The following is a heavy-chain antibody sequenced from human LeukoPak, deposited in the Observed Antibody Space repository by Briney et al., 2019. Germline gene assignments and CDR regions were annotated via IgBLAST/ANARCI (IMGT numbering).Heavy chain of an antibody. J-gene: IGHJ4*02. CDR3: ARGNDYYDSSGSIPSFDY. CDR2: IYHSGST. V-gene: IGHV4-30-2*01. Sequence: SETLSLTCAVSGGSISSGGYSWSWIRQPPGKGLEWIGYIYHSGSTYYNPSLKSRVTISVDRSKSQFSLKLSSVTAADTAVYYCARGNDYYDSSGSIPSFDYWGQGTLVTVSS. D-gene: IGHD3-22*01. CDR1: GGSISSGGYS.